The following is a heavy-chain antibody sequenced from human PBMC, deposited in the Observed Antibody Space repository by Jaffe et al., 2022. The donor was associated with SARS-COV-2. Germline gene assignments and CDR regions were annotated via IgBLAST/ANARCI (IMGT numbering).Heavy chain of an antibody. V-gene: IGHV3-30*18. CDR3: AKGPRDGYHFDY. Sequence: QVQLVESGGGVVQPGRSLRLSCAASGFTFSSYGMHWVRQAPGKGLEWVAVISYDGSNKYYADSVKGRFTISRDNSKNTLYLQMNSLRAEDTAVYYCAKGPRDGYHFDYWGQGTLVTVSS. CDR2: ISYDGSNK. CDR1: GFTFSSYG. D-gene: IGHD5-18*01. J-gene: IGHJ4*02.